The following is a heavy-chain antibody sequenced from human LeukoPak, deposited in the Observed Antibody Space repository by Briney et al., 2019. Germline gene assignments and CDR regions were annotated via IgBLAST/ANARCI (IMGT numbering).Heavy chain of an antibody. J-gene: IGHJ4*02. V-gene: IGHV4-39*01. Sequence: SETLSLTCTVSGDSISSSSYYWGWIRQPPGKGLEWIGTIYYSGSTYYNPSLESRVTISIDTSKNQFSLKLNSVTAADTAVYYCARVLPQWLARYYFDYWGQGAPVTVSS. CDR2: IYYSGST. D-gene: IGHD6-19*01. CDR3: ARVLPQWLARYYFDY. CDR1: GDSISSSSYY.